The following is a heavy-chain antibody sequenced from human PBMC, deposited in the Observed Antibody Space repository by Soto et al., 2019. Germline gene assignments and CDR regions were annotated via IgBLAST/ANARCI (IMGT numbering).Heavy chain of an antibody. CDR2: IYSGGST. V-gene: IGHV3-53*01. Sequence: GSLRLSCAASGFTVSSNYMSWVRQAPGKGLEWVSVIYSGGSTYYADSVKGRFTISRDNSKNTLYLQMNSLRAEDTAVYYCARHITMDPLLLYWGQGTLVTVSS. CDR3: ARHITMDPLLLY. D-gene: IGHD3-10*01. CDR1: GFTVSSNY. J-gene: IGHJ4*02.